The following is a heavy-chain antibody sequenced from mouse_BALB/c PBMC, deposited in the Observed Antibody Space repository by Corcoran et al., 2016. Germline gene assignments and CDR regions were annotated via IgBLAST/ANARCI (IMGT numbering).Heavy chain of an antibody. CDR2: IWWDDDK. D-gene: IGHD2-14*01. V-gene: IGHV8-8*01. CDR1: GFSLSTSGMG. Sequence: QVTLKESGPGILQPSQTLSLTCSFSGFSLSTSGMGVGWIRQPSGKGLEWLAHIWWDDDKRYNPALKSRLTISKDTSSKQVFLKIASVDTADTATYYCARDRYDAAMDFWDQGTSVTVSS. J-gene: IGHJ4*01. CDR3: ARDRYDAAMDF.